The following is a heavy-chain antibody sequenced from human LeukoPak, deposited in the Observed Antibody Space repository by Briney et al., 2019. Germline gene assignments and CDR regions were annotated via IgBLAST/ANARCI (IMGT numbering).Heavy chain of an antibody. CDR1: GGSISSSSYY. Sequence: PSETLSLTCTVSGGSISSSSYYWGWIRQPPGKGLEWIGSIYYSGSTYYNPSLKSRVTISVDTSKNQFSLKLSSVTAADTAVYYCARHDVSESSHDYWGQGTLVTVSS. D-gene: IGHD2/OR15-2a*01. CDR3: ARHDVSESSHDY. V-gene: IGHV4-39*01. CDR2: IYYSGST. J-gene: IGHJ4*02.